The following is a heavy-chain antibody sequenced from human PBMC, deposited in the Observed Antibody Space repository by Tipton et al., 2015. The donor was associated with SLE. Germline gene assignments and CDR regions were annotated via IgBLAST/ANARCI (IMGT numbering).Heavy chain of an antibody. CDR1: GDSISSGTFF. D-gene: IGHD4-11*01. CDR3: ARLIGHSTYEFWFDP. V-gene: IGHV4-39*07. Sequence: TLSLTCTVSGDSISSGTFFWGWVRQSPEKGLAWIGSVHPRGNTYYNPSLTSRVTISVDPSKNQFSLTLKSVTAADTAVYYCARLIGHSTYEFWFDPWGQGTLVTVSS. J-gene: IGHJ5*02. CDR2: VHPRGNT.